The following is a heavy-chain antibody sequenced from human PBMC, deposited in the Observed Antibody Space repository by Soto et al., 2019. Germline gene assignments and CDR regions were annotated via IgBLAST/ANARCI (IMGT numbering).Heavy chain of an antibody. CDR1: GGSFSGYY. CDR2: INHSGST. Sequence: QVQLQQWGAGLLKPSETLSLTCAVYGGSFSGYYWSWIRQPPGKGLEWIGEINHSGSTNYNPSLKSRVTISVDTSKNQFSLKLSSVTAADTAVYYCSRAGCSGGSCYSGATPGDYWGQGPMVTVSS. D-gene: IGHD2-15*01. CDR3: SRAGCSGGSCYSGATPGDY. V-gene: IGHV4-34*01. J-gene: IGHJ4*02.